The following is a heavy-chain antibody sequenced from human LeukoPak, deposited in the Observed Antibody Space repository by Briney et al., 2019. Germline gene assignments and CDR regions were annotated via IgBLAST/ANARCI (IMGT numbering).Heavy chain of an antibody. CDR1: GYTFTSYY. CDR2: INPSGGST. J-gene: IGHJ5*02. Sequence: ASVKVSCKASGYTFTSYYMHWVRQAPGQGLEWMGIINPSGGSTSYAQKFQGRVTMTRDTSTSTVYMELSSLRSEDTAVYYCAREREAWLVRGWVDPWGQGTLVTVSS. D-gene: IGHD6-19*01. V-gene: IGHV1-46*03. CDR3: AREREAWLVRGWVDP.